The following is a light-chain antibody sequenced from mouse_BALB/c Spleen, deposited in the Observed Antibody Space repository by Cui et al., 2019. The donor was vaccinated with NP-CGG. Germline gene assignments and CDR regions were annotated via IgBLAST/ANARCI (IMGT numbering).Light chain of an antibody. CDR1: TEAVTTSNY. CDR2: GTN. J-gene: IGLJ1*01. CDR3: ALWYSNHWV. V-gene: IGLV1*01. Sequence: QSVVTQLSALTTSPGETVTLTCRSSTEAVTTSNYANWVQEKPDHLFTGLIGGTNNRAPGVPARFSGSLIGDKAALTITGAQTEDEAIYFCALWYSNHWVFGGGTKLTVL.